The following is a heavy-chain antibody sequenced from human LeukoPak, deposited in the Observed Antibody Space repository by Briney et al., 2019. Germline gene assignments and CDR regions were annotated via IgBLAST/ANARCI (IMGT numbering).Heavy chain of an antibody. J-gene: IGHJ3*02. V-gene: IGHV4-4*02. D-gene: IGHD6-19*01. CDR3: ARDQQGYSSGWYGNDDAFDI. Sequence: PSGTLSLTCAVSGGSITTNTWWSWVRQPPGKGLEWIGQTSHDDYADYSPSLKSRVTISVDTSKNQFSLKLSSVTAAVTAVYYCARDQQGYSSGWYGNDDAFDIRGQGTTVTVSS. CDR2: TSHDDYA. CDR1: GGSITTNTW.